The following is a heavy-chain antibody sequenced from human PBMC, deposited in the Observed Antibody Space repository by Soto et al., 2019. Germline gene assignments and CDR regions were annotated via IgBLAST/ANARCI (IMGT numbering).Heavy chain of an antibody. Sequence: HVELVQSGADVKKPGASVTISCKASGYTFTDYALHWVRQAPGQRLEWMGWMNAGVGNTLYSQKFQGRITITRDTAASTAYMELNSLKSEDTAIYYGARDTGYTFGSLNYWGPGTRVTVSS. CDR2: MNAGVGNT. J-gene: IGHJ4*02. D-gene: IGHD5-18*01. CDR3: ARDTGYTFGSLNY. CDR1: GYTFTDYA. V-gene: IGHV1-3*01.